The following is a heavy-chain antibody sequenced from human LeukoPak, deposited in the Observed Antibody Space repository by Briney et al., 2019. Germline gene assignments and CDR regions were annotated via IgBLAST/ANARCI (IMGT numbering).Heavy chain of an antibody. D-gene: IGHD3-10*01. CDR2: INHSGST. CDR1: GGSFSGYY. CDR3: ARGRITMVRGVIRPHWFDP. J-gene: IGHJ5*02. Sequence: SETLSLTCAVYGGSFSGYYWSWIRQPPGKGLEWIGEINHSGSTNYNPSLKSRVTISVDTSKNQFSLKLSSVTAADTAVYYCARGRITMVRGVIRPHWFDPWGQGTLVTVSS. V-gene: IGHV4-34*01.